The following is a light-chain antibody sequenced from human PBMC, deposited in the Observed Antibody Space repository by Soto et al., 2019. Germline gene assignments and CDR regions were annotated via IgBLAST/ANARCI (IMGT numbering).Light chain of an antibody. Sequence: EIVMTQSPATMSVSPGERATLSCRASQSMGSNVAWYQQKPGQAPRLLIYGASTRATGIPARFSGSGSGTEFTLSISSLQSEDSAVYYCQQRGNWPLTFGGGTKVDIK. V-gene: IGKV3-15*01. J-gene: IGKJ4*01. CDR2: GAS. CDR3: QQRGNWPLT. CDR1: QSMGSN.